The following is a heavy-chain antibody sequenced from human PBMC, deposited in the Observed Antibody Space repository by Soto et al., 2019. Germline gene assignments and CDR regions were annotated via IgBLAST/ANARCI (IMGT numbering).Heavy chain of an antibody. CDR3: ARAPAGGYDFYYFDY. CDR2: IYYSGST. J-gene: IGHJ4*02. D-gene: IGHD5-12*01. V-gene: IGHV4-59*01. CDR1: GGSISSYY. Sequence: SETLSLTCTVSGGSISSYYWSWIRQPPGKGLEWIGYIYYSGSTNYNPSLKSRVTISVDTSKNQFSLKLSSVTAADTAVYYCARAPAGGYDFYYFDYWGQGTLVTVSS.